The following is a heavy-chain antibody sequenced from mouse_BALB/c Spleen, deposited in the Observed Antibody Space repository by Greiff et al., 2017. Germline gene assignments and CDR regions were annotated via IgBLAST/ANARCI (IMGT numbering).Heavy chain of an antibody. J-gene: IGHJ3*01. CDR1: GFNIKDTY. D-gene: IGHD2-4*01. CDR3: ARPYDYGAWFAY. Sequence: VQLQQSGAELVKPGASVKLSCTASGFNIKDTYMHWVKQRPEQGLEWIGRIDPANGNTKYDPKFQGKATITADTSSNTAYLQLSSLTSEDTAVYYCARPYDYGAWFAYWGQGTLVTVSA. CDR2: IDPANGNT. V-gene: IGHV14-3*02.